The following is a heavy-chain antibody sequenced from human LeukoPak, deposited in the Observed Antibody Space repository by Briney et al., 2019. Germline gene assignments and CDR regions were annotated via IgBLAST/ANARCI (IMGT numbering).Heavy chain of an antibody. CDR2: IYYSGST. Sequence: PSETLSLTCTVSGGSVSSGSYYWSWIRQPPGKGLEWIGYIYYSGSTNYNPSLKSRVTISGGTSKNQFSLKLSSVTAADTAVYYCARGVPKNYYYGMDVWGKGTTVTVSS. CDR1: GGSVSSGSYY. J-gene: IGHJ6*04. CDR3: ARGVPKNYYYGMDV. V-gene: IGHV4-61*01.